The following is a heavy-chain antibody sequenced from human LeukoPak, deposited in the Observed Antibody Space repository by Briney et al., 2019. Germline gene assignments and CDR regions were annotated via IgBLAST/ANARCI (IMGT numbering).Heavy chain of an antibody. Sequence: GESLKISCKGSGYSFTSYWIGWVRQMPGKGLEWMGVIYGADYTTIYSPPFHGQITISADKSISTAYLQWTSLKASDTAMYYCGRRLAGTRTFVYWGQGALVTVSS. D-gene: IGHD1-7*01. J-gene: IGHJ4*02. V-gene: IGHV5-51*01. CDR3: GRRLAGTRTFVY. CDR1: GYSFTSYW. CDR2: IYGADYTT.